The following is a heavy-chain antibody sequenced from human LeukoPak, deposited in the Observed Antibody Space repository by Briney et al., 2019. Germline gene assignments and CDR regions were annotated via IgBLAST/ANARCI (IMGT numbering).Heavy chain of an antibody. CDR3: ARGEQLWNFDS. CDR2: TFPMFGTS. J-gene: IGHJ4*02. D-gene: IGHD5-18*01. Sequence: GASVKVSCKASGDTFNDYAITWVRQAPGQGPEWMGGTFPMFGTSTYAQKFQGRIAITTDESTTTAYMELTSLTSEDTAVYYCARGEQLWNFDSWGQGTLVTVSS. V-gene: IGHV1-69*05. CDR1: GDTFNDYA.